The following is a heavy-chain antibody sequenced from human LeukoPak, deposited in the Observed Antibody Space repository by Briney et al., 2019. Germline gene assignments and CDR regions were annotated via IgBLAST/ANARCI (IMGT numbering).Heavy chain of an antibody. V-gene: IGHV3-30-3*01. Sequence: PGRSLRLSCAASGFTFSSYAMHWVRQAPGKGLEWVAVISYDGSNKYYADSVKGRFTISRDNSKNTLYLQMNSLRAEDTAVYYCAKDRAIAAAVPFDYWGQGTLVTVSS. D-gene: IGHD6-13*01. CDR3: AKDRAIAAAVPFDY. J-gene: IGHJ4*02. CDR2: ISYDGSNK. CDR1: GFTFSSYA.